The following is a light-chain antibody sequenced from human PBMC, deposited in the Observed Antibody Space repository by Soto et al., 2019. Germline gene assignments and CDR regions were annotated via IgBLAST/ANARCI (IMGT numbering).Light chain of an antibody. Sequence: AIQMTQSPSSLSASVGDRVTITCRASQGIRNDLGWYQQKPGKAPKLLIYAASSLQSGVPSRFSGSGSGTEFTLTVSSLQPDDFATYYCHQYHNFPRTFGQGTKVDIK. J-gene: IGKJ1*01. CDR1: QGIRND. V-gene: IGKV1-6*01. CDR2: AAS. CDR3: HQYHNFPRT.